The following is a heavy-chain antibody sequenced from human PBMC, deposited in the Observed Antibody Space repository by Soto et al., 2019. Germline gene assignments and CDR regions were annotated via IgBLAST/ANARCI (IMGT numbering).Heavy chain of an antibody. J-gene: IGHJ1*01. V-gene: IGHV1-18*01. Sequence: QIQLVQSGAEVKKPGASVKVSCTASGYNFFDYGVSWVRQAPGQGLEWMGWVSPKSGNTDYARNVQSRVTMTTDTSTRTAYMELIGLRSDDTAVYYCASGRTVSSIGPLLVWGKGTLVSVSS. CDR1: GYNFFDYG. D-gene: IGHD1-1*01. CDR2: VSPKSGNT. CDR3: ASGRTVSSIGPLLV.